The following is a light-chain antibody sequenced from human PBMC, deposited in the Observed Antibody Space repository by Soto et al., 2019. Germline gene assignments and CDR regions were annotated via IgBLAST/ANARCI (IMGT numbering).Light chain of an antibody. V-gene: IGKV1-33*01. Sequence: DIQMTQSPSSLSASVGDRVTITCQASQDISNYLNWYQQKPGKAPKLLIYDASNLETGVPSRFSGSGSGTEFTLTISSLRPDDFATYYCQHYNSYSEAFGQGTKVELK. CDR1: QDISNY. J-gene: IGKJ1*01. CDR3: QHYNSYSEA. CDR2: DAS.